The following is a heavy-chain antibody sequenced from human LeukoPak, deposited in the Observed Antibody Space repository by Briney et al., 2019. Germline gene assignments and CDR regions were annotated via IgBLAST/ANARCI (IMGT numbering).Heavy chain of an antibody. V-gene: IGHV3-53*01. CDR2: IYSGGTT. CDR3: ARVAVERLYHYDTSGYHLDY. J-gene: IGHJ4*02. D-gene: IGHD3-22*01. Sequence: GGSLRLSCAASGFIVSTNYMSWVRQAPGKGLEWVSVIYSGGTTYYADFVKGRFTISRDNSQNTLYLQMNSLRAEDTAVYYCARVAVERLYHYDTSGYHLDYWGQGTLVTVSS. CDR1: GFIVSTNY.